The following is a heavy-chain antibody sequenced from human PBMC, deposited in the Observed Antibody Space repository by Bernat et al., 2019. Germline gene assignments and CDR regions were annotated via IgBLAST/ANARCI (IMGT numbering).Heavy chain of an antibody. Sequence: QVQLVESGGGVVQPGRSLRLSCAASGFTFSSYGMHWVRQAPGKGLEWVAVIWYDGSNKYYADSVKGRFTISRDNSKNTLYLKMNSLRAEDTAVYYCAREREGLWFGTVDYWGQGTLVTVSS. J-gene: IGHJ4*02. CDR1: GFTFSSYG. D-gene: IGHD3-10*01. CDR2: IWYDGSNK. CDR3: AREREGLWFGTVDY. V-gene: IGHV3-33*01.